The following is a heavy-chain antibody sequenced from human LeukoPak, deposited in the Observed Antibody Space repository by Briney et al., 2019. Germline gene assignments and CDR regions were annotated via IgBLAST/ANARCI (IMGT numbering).Heavy chain of an antibody. V-gene: IGHV1-58*01. D-gene: IGHD3-22*01. CDR2: IVVGSGNT. CDR3: AAEAAYYYDSRDAFDV. CDR1: GFTFTSSA. Sequence: KVSCKASGFTFTSSAVQWVRQARGQRLEWIGWIVVGSGNTNYAQKFQERVTITRDMSTSLVYMELSSLRSEDTAVYYCAAEAAYYYDSRDAFDVWGQGTMVTVSS. J-gene: IGHJ3*01.